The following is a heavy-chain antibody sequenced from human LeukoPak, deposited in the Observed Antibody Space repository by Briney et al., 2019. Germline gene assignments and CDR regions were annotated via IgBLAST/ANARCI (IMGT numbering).Heavy chain of an antibody. CDR3: AGHSASGDY. CDR2: IDYSGST. J-gene: IGHJ4*02. V-gene: IGHV4-59*08. D-gene: IGHD2-2*01. Sequence: PSETLSLTCTVSGGSISSYYWSWIRQPPGKGLEWIGYIDYSGSTSYNPSLRSRVTISVDASKNQFSRKLSSVTAADTAVYYCAGHSASGDYWGQGTLVTVAS. CDR1: GGSISSYY.